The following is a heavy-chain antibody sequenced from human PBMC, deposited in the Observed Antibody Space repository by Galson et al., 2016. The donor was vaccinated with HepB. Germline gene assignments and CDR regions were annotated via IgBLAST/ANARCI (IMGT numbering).Heavy chain of an antibody. Sequence: SLRLSCAASALSFKSSAMHWVRQAPGKGLEWVAVISYDGSYKNYADSVKARFTISRDNSKKKVYLEMESLRPEDTAVYFCARDEAGGLRFLEWGRGTLVTVSS. CDR2: ISYDGSYK. J-gene: IGHJ4*02. CDR1: ALSFKSSA. D-gene: IGHD3-3*01. V-gene: IGHV3-30*04. CDR3: ARDEAGGLRFLE.